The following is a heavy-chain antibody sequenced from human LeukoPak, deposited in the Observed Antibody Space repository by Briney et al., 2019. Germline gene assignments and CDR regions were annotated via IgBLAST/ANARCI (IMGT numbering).Heavy chain of an antibody. CDR1: GFTFSNYG. CDR3: GKDLRYSSGWHSGDY. CDR2: IRYDGSNK. D-gene: IGHD6-25*01. Sequence: GGSLGLSCAASGFTFSNYGMHWVRQAPGKGLEWVAFIRYDGSNKYYADFVKGRFSISRDISNNTLYLQMNSLRTGDTAVYFCGKDLRYSSGWHSGDYWGQASLVIVSS. V-gene: IGHV3-30*02. J-gene: IGHJ4*02.